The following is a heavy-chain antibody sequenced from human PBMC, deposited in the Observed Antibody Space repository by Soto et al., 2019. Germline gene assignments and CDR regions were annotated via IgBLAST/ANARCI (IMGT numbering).Heavy chain of an antibody. CDR2: ISAYNGNT. CDR3: ARDSGRLYKQWLALFDY. CDR1: GYTFTSYG. V-gene: IGHV1-18*01. J-gene: IGHJ4*02. D-gene: IGHD6-19*01. Sequence: QVPLVQSGAEVKKPGASVKVSCKASGYTFTSYGISWVRQAPGQGLEWMGWISAYNGNTNYAQKLQGRVTMTTDTSTNTAYMELRSLRSDDTAVYYCARDSGRLYKQWLALFDYWGQGTLVTVSS.